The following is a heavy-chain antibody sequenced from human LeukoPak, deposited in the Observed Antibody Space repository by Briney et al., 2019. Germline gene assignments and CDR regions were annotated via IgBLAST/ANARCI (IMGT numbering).Heavy chain of an antibody. CDR2: IYPGDSDT. Sequence: GESLQISCKGSGYTFTDYWIAWVRQMPGKGLQWMGIIYPGDSDTRYSPSFQGQVTISADKSIRTAYLQWSSLKASDTAMYYCARGVDTAMVPSDYWGQGTLVTVSS. CDR1: GYTFTDYW. D-gene: IGHD5-18*01. J-gene: IGHJ4*02. CDR3: ARGVDTAMVPSDY. V-gene: IGHV5-51*01.